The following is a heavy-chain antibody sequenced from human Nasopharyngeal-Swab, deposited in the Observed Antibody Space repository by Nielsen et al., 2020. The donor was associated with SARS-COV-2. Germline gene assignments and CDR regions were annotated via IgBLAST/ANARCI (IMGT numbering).Heavy chain of an antibody. J-gene: IGHJ4*02. V-gene: IGHV3-33*01. D-gene: IGHD3-3*01. Sequence: GESLKISCAASGFTFSTYGMHWVRQAPGKGLEWVAFIWYDGSNKYYVDSVKGRFTISRDNAKNSLYLQMNSLRAEDTAVYYCARDRGFWSGFFDYWGQGTLVTISS. CDR1: GFTFSTYG. CDR2: IWYDGSNK. CDR3: ARDRGFWSGFFDY.